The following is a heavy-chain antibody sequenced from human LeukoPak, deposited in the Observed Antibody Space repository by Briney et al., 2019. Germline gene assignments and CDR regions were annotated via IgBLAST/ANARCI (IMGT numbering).Heavy chain of an antibody. D-gene: IGHD4-17*01. J-gene: IGHJ4*02. CDR1: GVSFSSYY. CDR2: IYTSGST. V-gene: IGHV4-4*07. CDR3: AREGAYGDYVWYFDY. Sequence: SETLSLTCTVSGVSFSSYYWSWIRQPAGKGLEWIGRIYTSGSTNYNPSLKGRVTMSGDTSKNQFSLKLSSVTAADTAVYYCAREGAYGDYVWYFDYWGQGTLVTVSS.